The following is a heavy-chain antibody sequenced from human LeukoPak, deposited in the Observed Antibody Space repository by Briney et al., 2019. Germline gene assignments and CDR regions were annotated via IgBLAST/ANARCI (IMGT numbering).Heavy chain of an antibody. D-gene: IGHD2-15*01. CDR3: ARDRDIYCSGGSCSRQNWFDP. CDR1: GGSISSYY. CDR2: IYYSGST. Sequence: SETLSLTCTVSGGSISSYYWSWIRQPPGKGLEWIGYIYYSGSTNYNPSLKSRVTISVDKSKNQFSLKLSSVTAADTAVYYCARDRDIYCSGGSCSRQNWFDPWGQGTLVTVSS. J-gene: IGHJ5*02. V-gene: IGHV4-59*12.